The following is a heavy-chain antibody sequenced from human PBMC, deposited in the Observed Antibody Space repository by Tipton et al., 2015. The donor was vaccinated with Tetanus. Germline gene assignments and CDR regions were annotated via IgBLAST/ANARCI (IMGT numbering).Heavy chain of an antibody. J-gene: IGHJ4*02. CDR2: IYYRGDT. CDR1: GDSISSSRFY. D-gene: IGHD2-8*01. Sequence: TLSLTCTVTGDSISSSRFYWGWVRLAPGKGPAWIGSIYYRGDTYHSPSLKSRVTISVDTSKNQFSLRLSSVTAADTAVYYCARRQTYCTNGFCPFENWGQGTLVTVSS. CDR3: ARRQTYCTNGFCPFEN. V-gene: IGHV4-39*01.